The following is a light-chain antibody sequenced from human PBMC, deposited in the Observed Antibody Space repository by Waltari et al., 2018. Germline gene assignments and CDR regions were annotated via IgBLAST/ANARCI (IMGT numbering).Light chain of an antibody. J-gene: IGLJ1*01. CDR1: SSNIGAGYD. CDR3: QSYDSSLSGYV. V-gene: IGLV1-40*01. CDR2: GNS. Sequence: QSVLTQPPSVSGAPGQRVTISCTGSSSNIGAGYDVHWYQPLPGTAPKLLIYGNSNRPSGVPDRFSGSKSGTSASLAITGLQAEDEADYYCQSYDSSLSGYVFGTGTKDRP.